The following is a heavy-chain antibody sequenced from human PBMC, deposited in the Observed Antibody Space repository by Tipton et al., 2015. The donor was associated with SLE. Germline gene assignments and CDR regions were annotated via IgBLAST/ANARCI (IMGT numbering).Heavy chain of an antibody. V-gene: IGHV4-34*01. CDR1: GGSISSYY. D-gene: IGHD6-6*01. Sequence: TLSLTCTVSGGSISSYYWSWIRQPPGKGLEWIGEINHSGSTNYNPSLKSRVTISVDTSKNQFSLKLSSVTAADTAVYYCVSGGSSSSDYWGQGTLVTVSS. CDR3: VSGGSSSSDY. J-gene: IGHJ4*02. CDR2: INHSGST.